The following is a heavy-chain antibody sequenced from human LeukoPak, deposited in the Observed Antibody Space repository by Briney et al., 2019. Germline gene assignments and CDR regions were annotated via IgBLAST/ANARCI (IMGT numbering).Heavy chain of an antibody. V-gene: IGHV3-48*03. CDR1: GFTFSSYE. D-gene: IGHD1-26*01. CDR2: NSSSGSTI. CDR3: ARVYSGSYWVPFDY. J-gene: IGHJ4*02. Sequence: PGGSLRLSCAASGFTFSSYEMNWVRQAPGKGLEWVSYNSSSGSTIYYADSVKGRFTISRDNAKNSLYLQMNSLRAEDTAVYYCARVYSGSYWVPFDYWGQGTLVTVSS.